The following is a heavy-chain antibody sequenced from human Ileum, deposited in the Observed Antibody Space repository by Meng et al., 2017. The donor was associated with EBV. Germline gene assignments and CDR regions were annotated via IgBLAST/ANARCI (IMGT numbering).Heavy chain of an antibody. D-gene: IGHD5-18*01. J-gene: IGHJ4*02. CDR3: ARGWDTAMDSG. V-gene: IGHV4-61*01. CDR1: GGSVSISSYY. Sequence: QVQLQESGPGLGKPSGTLSPTCTVAGGSVSISSYYWSWIRQPPGKGLEWIGYIYYSGTTNYNPSLESRVTISVDTSKNQFSLKLRSVAASDTAVYYCARGWDTAMDSGWGQGTLVTVSS. CDR2: IYYSGTT.